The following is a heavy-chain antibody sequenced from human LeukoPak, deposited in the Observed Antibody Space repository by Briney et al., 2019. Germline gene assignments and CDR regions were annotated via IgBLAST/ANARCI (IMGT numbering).Heavy chain of an antibody. Sequence: SETLSLTCTVSGGSISGDYWSWIRQSPGKGLEWIAYIHSSVSTSYNPSLKSRVTISVDTSKNQFSLKLSSVTAADTAVYYCARDPPLYYYDSSGLSHDAFDIWGQGTMVTVSS. CDR3: ARDPPLYYYDSSGLSHDAFDI. D-gene: IGHD3-22*01. J-gene: IGHJ3*02. CDR1: GGSISGDY. V-gene: IGHV4-4*08. CDR2: IHSSVST.